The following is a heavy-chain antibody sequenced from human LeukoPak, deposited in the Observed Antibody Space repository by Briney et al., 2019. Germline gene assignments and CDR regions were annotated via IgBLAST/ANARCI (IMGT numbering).Heavy chain of an antibody. CDR3: AREEWLSSFHI. V-gene: IGHV4-59*01. J-gene: IGHJ3*02. Sequence: SETLSLTCTVSGGSISSYYWSWIRQPPGKGLEWIGYIYFSGSTNYSPSLKSRVTISVDTSKNQFSLKLSSVTAADTAVYYCAREEWLSSFHIWGQGTMVTVSS. CDR1: GGSISSYY. CDR2: IYFSGST. D-gene: IGHD6-19*01.